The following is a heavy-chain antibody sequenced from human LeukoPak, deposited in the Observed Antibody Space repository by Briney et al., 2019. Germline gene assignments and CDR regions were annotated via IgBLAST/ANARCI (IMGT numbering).Heavy chain of an antibody. CDR2: INHSGST. Sequence: SETLSLTCAVYGGSFSGYYWSWIRQPPGKGLEWIGEINHSGSTNYNPSLKSRVTISVDTSKNQISLKLSSVTAADTAVYYCARGAEAAAGTSSGGKFDYWGQGTLVTVSS. D-gene: IGHD6-13*01. J-gene: IGHJ4*02. CDR3: ARGAEAAAGTSSGGKFDY. CDR1: GGSFSGYY. V-gene: IGHV4-34*01.